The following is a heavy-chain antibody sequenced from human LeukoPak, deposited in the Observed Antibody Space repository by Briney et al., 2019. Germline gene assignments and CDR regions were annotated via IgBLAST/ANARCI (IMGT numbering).Heavy chain of an antibody. Sequence: QAGGSLRLSCAASGFTFSSYAMSWVRQAPGKGLEWVSAISGSGGSTYYADSVKGRFTISRDNSKNTLYLQMNSLRAEDTAVYYCATVPSEGWDYVWGTYRFYFDYWGQGTLVTVSS. CDR2: ISGSGGST. J-gene: IGHJ4*02. V-gene: IGHV3-23*01. CDR3: ATVPSEGWDYVWGTYRFYFDY. D-gene: IGHD3-16*02. CDR1: GFTFSSYA.